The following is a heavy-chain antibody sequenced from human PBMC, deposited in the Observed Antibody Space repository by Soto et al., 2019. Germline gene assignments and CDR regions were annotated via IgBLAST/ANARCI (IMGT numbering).Heavy chain of an antibody. J-gene: IGHJ6*02. CDR1: GYTFTSYG. V-gene: IGHV1-18*01. CDR2: ISAYNGNT. Sequence: ASVKVSCKASGYTFTSYGISWVRQAPGQGLEWMGWISAYNGNTNYAQKLQGRVTMTTDTSTSTAYMELRSLGSDETAVYYCARDRAITMVRGVRAEQDYYYYGMDVWGQGTTVTVSS. D-gene: IGHD3-10*01. CDR3: ARDRAITMVRGVRAEQDYYYYGMDV.